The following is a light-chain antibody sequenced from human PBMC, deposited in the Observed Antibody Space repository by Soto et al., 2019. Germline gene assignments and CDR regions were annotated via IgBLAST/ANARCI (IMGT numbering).Light chain of an antibody. Sequence: IRMTQSPATLSASPGDRGTITCRASQGISSYLAWYQQKPGQAPKLLIYAASTMPSGVPSRFSGSGSGTEFTLTISCLQSEDFATYYCQQYYSYPWTFGQGTKVEIK. CDR1: QGISSY. CDR2: AAS. J-gene: IGKJ1*01. V-gene: IGKV1-8*01. CDR3: QQYYSYPWT.